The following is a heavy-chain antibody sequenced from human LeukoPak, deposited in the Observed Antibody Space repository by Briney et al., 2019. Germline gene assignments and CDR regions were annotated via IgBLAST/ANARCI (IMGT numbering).Heavy chain of an antibody. Sequence: TGGSLRLSCAASGFTFSTSWMTWVRQAPGKGLEWVVNIKQDGSNKYYADSVKGRFTISRDNSKNTLYLQMNSLRAEDTAVYYCAKDTVGAYVIDYWGQGTLVTVSS. J-gene: IGHJ4*02. CDR3: AKDTVGAYVIDY. CDR1: GFTFSTSW. CDR2: IKQDGSNK. D-gene: IGHD1-26*01. V-gene: IGHV3-7*03.